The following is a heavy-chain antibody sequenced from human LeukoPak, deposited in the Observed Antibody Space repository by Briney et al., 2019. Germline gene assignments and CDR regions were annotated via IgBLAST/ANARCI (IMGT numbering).Heavy chain of an antibody. J-gene: IGHJ4*02. CDR1: GFTFSSYG. D-gene: IGHD3-22*01. V-gene: IGHV3-33*01. Sequence: PGGSLRLSCAASGFTFSSYGMHWVRQAPGKGLGWVAVIWYDGSNKYYADSVKGRFTISRDNSKNTLYLQMNSLRAEDTAVYYCARDMQNYYDSSGYIGYFDYWGQGTLVTVSS. CDR3: ARDMQNYYDSSGYIGYFDY. CDR2: IWYDGSNK.